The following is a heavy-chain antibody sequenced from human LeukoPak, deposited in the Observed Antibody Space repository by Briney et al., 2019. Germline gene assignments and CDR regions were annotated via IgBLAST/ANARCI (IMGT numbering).Heavy chain of an antibody. CDR2: IYTSGST. Sequence: LPETLSLTCTVSGGSISSYYWSWLRQPPGKGLEWIGRIYTSGSTNYNPSLKSRVTISVDTSKNQFSLKLSSVTAADTAVYYCAAYSSSWYDYWGQGTLVTVSS. D-gene: IGHD6-13*01. V-gene: IGHV4-4*08. CDR3: AAYSSSWYDY. J-gene: IGHJ4*02. CDR1: GGSISSYY.